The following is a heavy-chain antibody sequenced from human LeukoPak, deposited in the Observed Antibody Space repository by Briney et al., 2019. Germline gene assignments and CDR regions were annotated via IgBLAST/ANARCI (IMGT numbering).Heavy chain of an antibody. CDR2: ISGSGGST. CDR1: GFTFSSYG. J-gene: IGHJ4*02. CDR3: AKDLRFLATIPTFDY. Sequence: PGGSLRLSCAASGFTFSSYGMSWVRQAPGKGLEWVSAISGSGGSTYYADSVKGRFTISRDNSKNTLYLQMNSLRAEDTAVYYCAKDLRFLATIPTFDYWGQGTLVTVSS. D-gene: IGHD5-24*01. V-gene: IGHV3-23*01.